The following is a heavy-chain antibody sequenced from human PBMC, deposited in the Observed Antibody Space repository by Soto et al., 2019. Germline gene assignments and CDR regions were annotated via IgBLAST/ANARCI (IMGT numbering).Heavy chain of an antibody. V-gene: IGHV3-9*01. D-gene: IGHD3-16*02. CDR1: GFTFDDYA. Sequence: EVQLVESGGGLVQPGRSLRLSCAASGFTFDDYAMHWVRQAPGKGLEWGSGIGWNSGSIGYADSVKGRFTISRDNAKNSLYLQMNSLRAEDTALYYCAKDISPVIESGYMDVWGKGTTVTVSS. CDR2: IGWNSGSI. CDR3: AKDISPVIESGYMDV. J-gene: IGHJ6*03.